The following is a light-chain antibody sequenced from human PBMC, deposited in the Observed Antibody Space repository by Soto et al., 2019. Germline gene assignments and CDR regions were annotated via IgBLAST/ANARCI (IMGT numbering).Light chain of an antibody. CDR3: QQYGSSGT. J-gene: IGKJ1*01. CDR1: QSVSNS. V-gene: IGKV3-20*01. Sequence: EVLFTQSPATLSVSSGERVTLSCRASQSVSNSLAWYQQKPGQAPRLLIYGASTRATGIPARLSGSGSGTDFTLTIRRLEPEDFAVYYCQQYGSSGTFGQGTKVDIK. CDR2: GAS.